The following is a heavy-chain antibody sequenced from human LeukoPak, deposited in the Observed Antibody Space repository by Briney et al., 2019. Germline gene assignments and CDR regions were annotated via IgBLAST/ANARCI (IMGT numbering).Heavy chain of an antibody. CDR2: MHYTGRT. D-gene: IGHD3-22*01. CDR3: ARLLDYDSSGDPGTFDI. J-gene: IGHJ3*02. V-gene: IGHV4-59*11. Sequence: SETLSLTCTVSGGSINSHYWSWIRQPPGKELEWIGFMHYTGRTRYNPSLQSRVTISVDTSKNHFSLKLSSLTAADTAVYFCARLLDYDSSGDPGTFDIWGQGTMVTVSS. CDR1: GGSINSHY.